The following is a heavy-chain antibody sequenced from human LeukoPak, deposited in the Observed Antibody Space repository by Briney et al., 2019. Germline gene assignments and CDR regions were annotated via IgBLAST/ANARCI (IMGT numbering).Heavy chain of an antibody. D-gene: IGHD6-13*01. J-gene: IGHJ4*02. CDR2: IYYSGST. V-gene: IGHV4-39*07. CDR3: ALIAAAYYFDY. Sequence: PSETLSLTCTVSGGSISSSSYYWGWIRQPPGKGLEWIGSIYYSGSTYYNPSLKSRVTISVDTSKNQFSLKLSSVTAADTAVYYCALIAAAYYFDYWGQGTLVTVSS. CDR1: GGSISSSSYY.